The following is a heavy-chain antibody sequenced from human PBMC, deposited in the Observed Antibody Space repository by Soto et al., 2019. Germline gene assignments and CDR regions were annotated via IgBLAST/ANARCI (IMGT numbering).Heavy chain of an antibody. J-gene: IGHJ4*02. CDR2: INHSGST. V-gene: IGHV4-34*01. Sequence: SETLSLTCAVYGGSFSGYYWSCIRQPPGKGLEWIGEINHSGSTNYNPSLKSRVTISVDTSKNQFSLKLSSVTAADTAVYYCARVRLFGVAKTRDYWSQGTLVTVSS. D-gene: IGHD3-3*01. CDR1: GGSFSGYY. CDR3: ARVRLFGVAKTRDY.